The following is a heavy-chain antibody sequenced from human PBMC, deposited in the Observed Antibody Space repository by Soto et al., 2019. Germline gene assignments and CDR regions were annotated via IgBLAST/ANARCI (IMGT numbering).Heavy chain of an antibody. D-gene: IGHD4-17*01. CDR1: GFTFGRYP. CDR2: ISGNGDTT. V-gene: IGHV3-23*01. Sequence: VVSLRLSCAASGFTFGRYPMSWVRQAPGKGLEWVSTISGNGDTTYYKDSVKGRFTISRDNSKNTLYLQMNSLRAEDTAVYFCASFPIYDYGYDDDYWGQGTLVTVPS. CDR3: ASFPIYDYGYDDDY. J-gene: IGHJ4*02.